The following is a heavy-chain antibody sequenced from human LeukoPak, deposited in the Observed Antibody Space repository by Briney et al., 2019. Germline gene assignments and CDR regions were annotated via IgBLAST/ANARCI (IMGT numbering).Heavy chain of an antibody. Sequence: SETLSLTCAVYGGSFSGYYWSWIRQPPGKGLEWIGEINHSGSTNYNPSLKSRVTISVDTSKNQFSLKLSSVTAADTAVYYCARDLDYYDSSGYYQPPGYWGQGTLVTVSS. CDR2: INHSGST. V-gene: IGHV4-34*01. D-gene: IGHD3-22*01. CDR3: ARDLDYYDSSGYYQPPGY. CDR1: GGSFSGYY. J-gene: IGHJ4*02.